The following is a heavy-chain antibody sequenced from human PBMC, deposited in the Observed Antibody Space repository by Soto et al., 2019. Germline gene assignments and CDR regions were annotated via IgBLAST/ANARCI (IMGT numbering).Heavy chain of an antibody. J-gene: IGHJ1*01. Sequence: QITLKESGPTLVKPTQTLTLTCNFSGFSLSTRGEGVGWIRQPPGKALEWLALSYWNGDKRYSPFLKSRLTMPKGTSEEQVVLTMTNMDPVDTATYYCAHRTYYYGSGHVFQHWGQGTLVTVSS. CDR3: AHRTYYYGSGHVFQH. V-gene: IGHV2-5*01. CDR2: SYWNGDK. CDR1: GFSLSTRGEG. D-gene: IGHD3-10*01.